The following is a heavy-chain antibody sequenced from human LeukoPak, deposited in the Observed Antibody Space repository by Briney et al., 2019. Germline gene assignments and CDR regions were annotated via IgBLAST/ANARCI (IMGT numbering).Heavy chain of an antibody. Sequence: GGSLRLSCAASGFTFSSYGMHWVRQAPGKGLEWVAVISYDGSNKYYADSVKGRFTISRDNSKNTLYLQMNSLKAEDTAVYYCARVDTAMVIDYWGQGTLVTVSS. CDR2: ISYDGSNK. CDR3: ARVDTAMVIDY. J-gene: IGHJ4*02. CDR1: GFTFSSYG. D-gene: IGHD5-18*01. V-gene: IGHV3-30*03.